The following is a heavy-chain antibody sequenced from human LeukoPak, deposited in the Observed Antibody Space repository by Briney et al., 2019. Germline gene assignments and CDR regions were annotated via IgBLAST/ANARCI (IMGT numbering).Heavy chain of an antibody. J-gene: IGHJ4*02. V-gene: IGHV4-39*01. CDR1: GGSISSSSYY. CDR2: ICYSGST. D-gene: IGHD2-2*01. Sequence: PSETLSLTCTVSGGSISSSSYYWGWIRQPPGKGLEWIGSICYSGSTYYNPSLKSLVTISVDTSKNQFSLKLSSVTAADTAVYYCARRRCSSTSCYGRQRTGFDYWGQGTLVTVSS. CDR3: ARRRCSSTSCYGRQRTGFDY.